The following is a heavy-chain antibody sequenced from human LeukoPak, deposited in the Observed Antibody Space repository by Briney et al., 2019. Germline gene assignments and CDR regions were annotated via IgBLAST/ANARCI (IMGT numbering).Heavy chain of an antibody. V-gene: IGHV3-73*01. CDR2: IRSRVNAYAT. CDR1: GFTLSGSA. D-gene: IGHD4-17*01. J-gene: IGHJ4*02. Sequence: GGSLKLSCAASGFTLSGSAMHWVRPASGKRLEWVGRIRSRVNAYATSYAASVKGRFIISRDDSKNTAYLEMNSLKTEDTAVYYCARHGTTVTTSIWGQGTLVTVSS. CDR3: ARHGTTVTTSI.